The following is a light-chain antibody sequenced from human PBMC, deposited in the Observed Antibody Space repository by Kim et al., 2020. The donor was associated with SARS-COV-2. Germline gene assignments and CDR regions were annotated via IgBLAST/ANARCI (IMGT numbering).Light chain of an antibody. CDR1: QDISNH. J-gene: IGKJ2*01. V-gene: IGKV1-33*01. Sequence: ASAGDRVTITCQASQDISNHVNWYQQKPGKAPKILIYDASKLETGVPSRFSGRKSGTDFTFTISSLHPEDIATYYCQHYNNAPPYTFGQGTKLEIK. CDR2: DAS. CDR3: QHYNNAPPYT.